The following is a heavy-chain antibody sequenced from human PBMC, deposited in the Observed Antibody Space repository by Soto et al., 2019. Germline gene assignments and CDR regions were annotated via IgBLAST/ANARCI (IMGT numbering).Heavy chain of an antibody. D-gene: IGHD1-7*01. CDR1: GFTFSTYA. CDR3: AKDRNYPRDQFHY. J-gene: IGHJ4*02. CDR2: ISANGQGI. Sequence: GGSLRLSCAASGFTFSTYALSWVRQAPGKGLEWVSAISANGQGIYYADSVRGRFTISRDNSKNTIFLHMDSLRAEETAVYYCAKDRNYPRDQFHYWGQGTLVTVSS. V-gene: IGHV3-23*01.